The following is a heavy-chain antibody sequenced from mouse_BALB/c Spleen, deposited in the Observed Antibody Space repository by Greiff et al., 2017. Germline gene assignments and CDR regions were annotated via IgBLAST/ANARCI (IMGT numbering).Heavy chain of an antibody. V-gene: IGHV3-6*02. J-gene: IGHJ3*01. Sequence: EVQLVESGPGLVKPSQSLSLTCSVTGYSITSGYYWNWIRQFPGNKLEWMGYISYDGSNNYNPSLKNRISITRDTSKNQFFLKLNSVTTEDTATYYCARVGTGVFAYWGQGTLVTVSA. CDR1: GYSITSGYY. CDR2: ISYDGSN. D-gene: IGHD3-3*01. CDR3: ARVGTGVFAY.